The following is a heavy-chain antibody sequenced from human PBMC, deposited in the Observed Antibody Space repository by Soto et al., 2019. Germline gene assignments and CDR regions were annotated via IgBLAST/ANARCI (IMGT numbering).Heavy chain of an antibody. CDR1: VFTFRSYA. CDR2: ISYDGSDK. D-gene: IGHD3-3*01. CDR3: AKLTQILGVVKVGY. V-gene: IGHV3-30*18. J-gene: IGHJ4*02. Sequence: GGSLRLSCAASVFTFRSYAMHWVRQAPGKGLEWVAFISYDGSDKEYGDSVKGRFTISRDNSKNTLYLEMNSLTAEDTAVYYCAKLTQILGVVKVGYWGQGTLVTVSS.